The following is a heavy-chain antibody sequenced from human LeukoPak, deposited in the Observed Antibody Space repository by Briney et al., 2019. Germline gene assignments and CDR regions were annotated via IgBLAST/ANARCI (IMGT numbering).Heavy chain of an antibody. D-gene: IGHD6-19*01. V-gene: IGHV1-69*13. CDR1: GGTFSSYA. Sequence: SVKVSCKASGGTFSSYAISWVRQAPGQGLEWMGGIIPIFGTANYAQKFQGRVTITADESTSTAYMELSSLRSEDTAVYYCAAFSPEWLVRRGVDYWGQGTLVTVSS. J-gene: IGHJ4*02. CDR2: IIPIFGTA. CDR3: AAFSPEWLVRRGVDY.